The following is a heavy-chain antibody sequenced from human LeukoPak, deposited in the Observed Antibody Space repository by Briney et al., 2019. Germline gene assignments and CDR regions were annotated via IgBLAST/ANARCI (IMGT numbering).Heavy chain of an antibody. D-gene: IGHD2-2*01. CDR2: IYYSGST. CDR1: GGSISSSSYY. Sequence: SETLSLTCTVSGGSISSSSYYWGWIRQPPGKGLEWIGSIYYSGSTYYNPSLKSRVTISVDTSKNQFSLKLSSVTVADTAVYYCARRSTSMYNWFDPWGQGTLVTVSS. CDR3: ARRSTSMYNWFDP. V-gene: IGHV4-39*01. J-gene: IGHJ5*02.